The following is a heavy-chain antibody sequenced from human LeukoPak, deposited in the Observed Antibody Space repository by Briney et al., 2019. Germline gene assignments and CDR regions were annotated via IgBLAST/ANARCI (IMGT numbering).Heavy chain of an antibody. V-gene: IGHV4-59*08. D-gene: IGHD4-23*01. CDR2: SYFTGNP. CDR3: AGLRSTVAWASFDY. CDR1: GSISSYY. Sequence: KPSETLSLTCIVSGSISSYYWTWIRQPPGEGLEWIGHSYFTGNPNYNPSLKSRVTISVDPPKNQFSLKLTSVTAADTAVYYCAGLRSTVAWASFDYWGQGILVTVSS. J-gene: IGHJ4*02.